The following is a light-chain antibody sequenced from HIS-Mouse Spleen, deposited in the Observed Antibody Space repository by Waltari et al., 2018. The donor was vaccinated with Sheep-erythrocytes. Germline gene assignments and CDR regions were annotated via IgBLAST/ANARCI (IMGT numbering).Light chain of an antibody. CDR3: QAWDSSTAV. J-gene: IGLJ2*01. CDR1: SGSIASNY. Sequence: NFMLTQPHSVSESPGKTVTISCTRSSGSIASNYVQWYQQRPGSAPTTVIYEDNQRPSGVPDRFSGSIDSSSNSASLTISGLKTEDEADYYCQAWDSSTAVFGGGTKLTVL. CDR2: EDN. V-gene: IGLV6-57*04.